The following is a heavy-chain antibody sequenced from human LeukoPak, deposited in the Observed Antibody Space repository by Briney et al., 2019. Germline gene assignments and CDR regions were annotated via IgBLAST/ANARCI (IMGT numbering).Heavy chain of an antibody. CDR2: ISSSSSYI. CDR1: GFTFSSCS. J-gene: IGHJ4*02. Sequence: PGGSLRLSCAASGFTFSSCSMNWVRQAPGKGLEWVSSISSSSSYIYYADSVKGRFTISRDNAKNSLYLQMNSLRAEDTAVYYCARDFGFGYDYGDYVTIGSYWGQGTLVTVSS. D-gene: IGHD4-17*01. CDR3: ARDFGFGYDYGDYVTIGSY. V-gene: IGHV3-21*01.